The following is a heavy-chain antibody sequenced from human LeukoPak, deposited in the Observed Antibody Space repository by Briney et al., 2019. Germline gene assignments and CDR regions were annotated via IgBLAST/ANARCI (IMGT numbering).Heavy chain of an antibody. J-gene: IGHJ4*02. CDR3: ARHRLAGGPQLWLPPPFDY. V-gene: IGHV4-59*08. Sequence: SETLSLTCTVSGGSISSYYWSWIRQPPGKGLEWIGYIYYSGSTNYNPSLKSRVTISVDTSKNQFSLKLSSVTAADTAVYHCARHRLAGGPQLWLPPPFDYWGQGTLVTVSS. CDR2: IYYSGST. D-gene: IGHD5-18*01. CDR1: GGSISSYY.